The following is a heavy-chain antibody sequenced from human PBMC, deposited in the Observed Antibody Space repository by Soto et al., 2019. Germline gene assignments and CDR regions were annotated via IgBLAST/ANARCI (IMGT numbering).Heavy chain of an antibody. CDR2: ISADGSKK. V-gene: IGHV3-30*18. Sequence: QVHLVESGGGVVQPGRSLRLSCATSGFTFSDYGMHWVRQASGKGLEWVAVISADGSKKYYADSVKGRFTISRDSAKKTVYLQMICLRAEDTAVYYFAKSGGHYNVYDAFDIWGQGTMVTVSS. D-gene: IGHD1-1*01. CDR3: AKSGGHYNVYDAFDI. CDR1: GFTFSDYG. J-gene: IGHJ3*02.